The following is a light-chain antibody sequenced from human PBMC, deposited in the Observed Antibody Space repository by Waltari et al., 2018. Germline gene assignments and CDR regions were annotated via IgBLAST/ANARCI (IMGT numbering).Light chain of an antibody. Sequence: DIQMTQSPSSLSASVGDRVTIPCRASQGVSDSLAWYQPKPGKAPKLLLYGSSKLESGVPSRFSGGASGTDYTLTISSLQPEDFATYYGQQYSSPPWTFGQGTKVEVK. CDR1: QGVSDS. J-gene: IGKJ1*01. V-gene: IGKV1-NL1*01. CDR2: GSS. CDR3: QQYSSPPWT.